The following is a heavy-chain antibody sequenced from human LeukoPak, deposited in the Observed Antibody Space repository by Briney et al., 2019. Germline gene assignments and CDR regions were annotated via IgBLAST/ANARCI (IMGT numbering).Heavy chain of an antibody. D-gene: IGHD3-10*01. CDR2: ISYDGSNK. CDR3: AKELWFGEHVFDY. Sequence: GRSLRLSCAASGFTFSSYGMHWVRQAPGKGLEWVAVISYDGSNKYYADSVKGRFTISRDNSKNTLYLQMNSLRAEDTAVYYCAKELWFGEHVFDYWGQGTLVTVSS. J-gene: IGHJ4*02. CDR1: GFTFSSYG. V-gene: IGHV3-30*18.